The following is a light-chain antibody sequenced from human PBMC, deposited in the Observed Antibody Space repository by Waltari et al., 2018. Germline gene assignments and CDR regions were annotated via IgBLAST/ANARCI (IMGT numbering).Light chain of an antibody. J-gene: IGKJ4*01. Sequence: DIEMTQSPSSLSASVGDRVTVTCRSSETIMNYLNWYQQKPGEAPTLLIFAAPSLPSGVPSRFSGSGSGTDFTLTISSLQPEDFATYYCQQSFSHPRTFGRGTTVEI. V-gene: IGKV1-39*01. CDR3: QQSFSHPRT. CDR2: AAP. CDR1: ETIMNY.